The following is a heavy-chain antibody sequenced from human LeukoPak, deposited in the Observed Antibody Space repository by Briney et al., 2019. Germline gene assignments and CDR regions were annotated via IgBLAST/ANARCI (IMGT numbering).Heavy chain of an antibody. J-gene: IGHJ3*02. Sequence: GGSLRLSCAASGFTFSSYSMNWVRQAPGKGLEWVSYISSSSSTIYYADSVKGRFTISRDNAKNSLYLQMNSLRAEDTAVYYCARDRGYSSIDAFDIWGQGTMVTVSS. CDR3: ARDRGYSSIDAFDI. D-gene: IGHD5-18*01. CDR2: ISSSSSTI. CDR1: GFTFSSYS. V-gene: IGHV3-48*04.